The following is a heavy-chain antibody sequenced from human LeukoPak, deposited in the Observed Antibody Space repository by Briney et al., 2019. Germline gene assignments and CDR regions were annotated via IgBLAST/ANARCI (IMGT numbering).Heavy chain of an antibody. V-gene: IGHV3-23*01. J-gene: IGHJ4*02. CDR2: ITAGGDST. Sequence: GGSLRLSCAASRFFFTKSAMSWVRQAPGEGLEWVSAITAGGDSTYYAESVKGRFTISRDNLKNMVFLQMSTLRAEDTAIYYCAKSHASIWNVYDYWGQGTLVTVSS. CDR3: AKSHASIWNVYDY. CDR1: RFFFTKSA. D-gene: IGHD6-13*01.